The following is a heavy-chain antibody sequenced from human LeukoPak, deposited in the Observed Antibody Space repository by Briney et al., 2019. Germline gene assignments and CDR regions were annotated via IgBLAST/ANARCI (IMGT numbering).Heavy chain of an antibody. CDR3: ARGRPLWFGELSPNY. Sequence: GASVKVSCKASGYTFTSYDINWVRQATGQGLEWMGWMNPNSGNTGYAQKFQGRVTMTRNTSISTAYMELSSLRSEDTAVYYCARGRPLWFGELSPNYWGQGTLFTVSS. V-gene: IGHV1-8*01. D-gene: IGHD3-10*01. CDR2: MNPNSGNT. CDR1: GYTFTSYD. J-gene: IGHJ4*02.